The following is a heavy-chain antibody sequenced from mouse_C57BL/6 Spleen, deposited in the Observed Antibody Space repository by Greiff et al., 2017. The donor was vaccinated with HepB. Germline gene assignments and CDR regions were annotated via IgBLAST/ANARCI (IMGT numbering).Heavy chain of an antibody. D-gene: IGHD1-1*01. V-gene: IGHV1-55*01. Sequence: QVQLQQPGAELVKPGASVKMSCKASGYTFTSYWITWVKQRPGQGLEWIGDIYPGSGSTNYNEKFKSKATLTVDTSSSTAYMQLSSLTSEDSAVYYCARRGYGSSYEGDDWGQGTTLTVSS. CDR3: ARRGYGSSYEGDD. CDR2: IYPGSGST. CDR1: GYTFTSYW. J-gene: IGHJ2*01.